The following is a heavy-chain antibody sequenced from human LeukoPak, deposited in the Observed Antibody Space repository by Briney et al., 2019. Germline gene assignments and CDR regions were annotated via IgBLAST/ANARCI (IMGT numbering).Heavy chain of an antibody. Sequence: PSETLSLTCTVSGGSISSYYWSWIRQPPGKGLEWIGEINHSGSTNYNPSLKSRVTISVDTSKNQFSLKLSSVTAADTAVYYCARGRYVWGSYRPFDYWGQGTLVTVSS. CDR3: ARGRYVWGSYRPFDY. CDR2: INHSGST. V-gene: IGHV4-34*01. D-gene: IGHD3-16*02. CDR1: GGSISSYY. J-gene: IGHJ4*02.